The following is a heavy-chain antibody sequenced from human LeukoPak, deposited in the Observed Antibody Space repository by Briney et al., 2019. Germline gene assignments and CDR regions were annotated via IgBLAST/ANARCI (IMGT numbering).Heavy chain of an antibody. V-gene: IGHV3-23*01. D-gene: IGHD3-10*01. CDR3: AKDLDGSGSYYNEGPLFDY. J-gene: IGHJ4*02. CDR2: ISGSGGST. Sequence: PGGSLRLSCAASGFTFSSYAMSWVRQAPGKGLEWVSAISGSGGSTYYADSVKGRFTIFRDNSKNTLYLQMTSLRAEDTAVYYCAKDLDGSGSYYNEGPLFDYWGQGTLVTVSS. CDR1: GFTFSSYA.